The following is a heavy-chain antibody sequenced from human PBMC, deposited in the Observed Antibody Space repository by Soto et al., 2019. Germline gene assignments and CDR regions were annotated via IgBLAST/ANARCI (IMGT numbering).Heavy chain of an antibody. J-gene: IGHJ4*02. D-gene: IGHD2-15*01. CDR2: ISYDGSNK. CDR3: ARDSSGGSYTLDY. V-gene: IGHV3-30-3*01. CDR1: GFTFSSYA. Sequence: QVQLVESGGGVVQPGRSLRLSCAASGFTFSSYAMHGVRQAPGKGLEWVAVISYDGSNKYYADSVKGRFTISRDNSKNTLYLQMNSLRAEDTAVYYCARDSSGGSYTLDYWGQGTLVTVSS.